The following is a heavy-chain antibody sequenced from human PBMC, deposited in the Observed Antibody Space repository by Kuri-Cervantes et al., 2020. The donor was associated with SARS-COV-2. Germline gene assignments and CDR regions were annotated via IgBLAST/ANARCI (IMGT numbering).Heavy chain of an antibody. D-gene: IGHD3-22*01. J-gene: IGHJ4*02. Sequence: SETLSLTCTVSGGSISSGSYYWSWIRQPAGKGLEWIGRIYTSGSTNYDPSLKSRVTISVDTSKNQFSLKLSSVTAADTAVYYCGSGGSSGYFNYWGQGTLVTVSS. CDR3: GSGGSSGYFNY. CDR1: GGSISSGSYY. CDR2: IYTSGST. V-gene: IGHV4-61*02.